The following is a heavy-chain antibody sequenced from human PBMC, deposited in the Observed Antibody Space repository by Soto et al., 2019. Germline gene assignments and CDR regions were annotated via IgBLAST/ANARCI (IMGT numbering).Heavy chain of an antibody. J-gene: IGHJ4*02. CDR2: ISSSGSTI. D-gene: IGHD6-19*01. Sequence: EVQLVESGGGLVQPGGSLRLSCAASGFTFSSYEMNWVRQAPGKGLEWVSYISSSGSTIYYADSVKGRFTISRDNAKNSLYLQMTSLRAEDTAVYYCARQQYSSGWYVFDYWGQGTLATVSS. CDR1: GFTFSSYE. V-gene: IGHV3-48*03. CDR3: ARQQYSSGWYVFDY.